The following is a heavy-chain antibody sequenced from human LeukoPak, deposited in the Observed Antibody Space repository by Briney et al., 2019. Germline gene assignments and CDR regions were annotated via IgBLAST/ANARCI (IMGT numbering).Heavy chain of an antibody. J-gene: IGHJ6*02. CDR1: GFTFSSYV. Sequence: GGSLRLSCAASGFTFSSYVMGWVRQAPGKGLECVSAISGSGRSTYYADSVKGRFTISRDDSKNTLYLQMNILRAEDTAIYYCARVSGNIQIWPQPFGDGMDVWGQGTTVTVSS. V-gene: IGHV3-23*01. CDR2: ISGSGRST. D-gene: IGHD3-10*01. CDR3: ARVSGNIQIWPQPFGDGMDV.